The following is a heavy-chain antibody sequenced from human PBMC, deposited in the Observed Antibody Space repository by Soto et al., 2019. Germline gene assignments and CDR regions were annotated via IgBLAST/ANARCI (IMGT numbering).Heavy chain of an antibody. Sequence: GESLKISCKGSGYSFNSYWLAWVRQMPGKGLEWMGIIYPGDSEIRYSPSFQGQVTISADKSISTAYLQWSSLKASDTAMYYCARPVAGTGMTYYFDYWGQGTLVTVSS. D-gene: IGHD6-19*01. J-gene: IGHJ4*02. CDR2: IYPGDSEI. CDR3: ARPVAGTGMTYYFDY. CDR1: GYSFNSYW. V-gene: IGHV5-51*01.